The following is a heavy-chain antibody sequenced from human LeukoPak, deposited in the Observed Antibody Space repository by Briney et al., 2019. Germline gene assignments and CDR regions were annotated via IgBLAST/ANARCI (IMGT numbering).Heavy chain of an antibody. Sequence: PSETLSLTCAVYGGSFSGYYWSWIRQPPGKGLEWIGEINHSGSTNYNPSLKSRVTISVDTSKNQFPLKLSSVTAADTAVYYCARHEVRYFDWPNWFDPWGQGTLVTVSS. CDR1: GGSFSGYY. CDR3: ARHEVRYFDWPNWFDP. J-gene: IGHJ5*02. V-gene: IGHV4-34*01. CDR2: INHSGST. D-gene: IGHD3-9*01.